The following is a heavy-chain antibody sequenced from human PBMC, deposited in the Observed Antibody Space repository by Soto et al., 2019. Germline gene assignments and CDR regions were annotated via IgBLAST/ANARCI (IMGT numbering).Heavy chain of an antibody. J-gene: IGHJ4*02. V-gene: IGHV1-69*05. Sequence: SVKVSCKASGGTFSSHAISWVRQAPGQGLEWMGGIIPIFGNTKYSQKFQDRVTITRDTSASTAYMELSSLRSEDTAVYHCATDPAPFSGINDSHFDSWGRGTLVTVSS. D-gene: IGHD3-10*01. CDR2: IIPIFGNT. CDR3: ATDPAPFSGINDSHFDS. CDR1: GGTFSSHA.